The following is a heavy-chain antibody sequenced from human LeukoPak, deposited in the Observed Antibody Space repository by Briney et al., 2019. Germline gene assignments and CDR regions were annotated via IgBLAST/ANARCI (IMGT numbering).Heavy chain of an antibody. V-gene: IGHV3-30*18. D-gene: IGHD3-16*01. CDR2: ISYDGSNK. Sequence: AGRSLRLSCAASGFTFSSYGMHWVRQAPVKGLEWVAVISYDGSNKYYADSVKGRFTISRDNSKNTLYLQMNSLRAEDTAVYYCAKERSHLINYFDYWGQGTLVTVSS. CDR1: GFTFSSYG. J-gene: IGHJ4*02. CDR3: AKERSHLINYFDY.